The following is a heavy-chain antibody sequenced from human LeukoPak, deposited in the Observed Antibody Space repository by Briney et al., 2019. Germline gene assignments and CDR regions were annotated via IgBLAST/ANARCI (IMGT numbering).Heavy chain of an antibody. V-gene: IGHV1-69*05. D-gene: IGHD5-24*01. CDR2: IIPIFGTA. CDR1: GGTFSSYA. CDR3: ARDRGGYKNFDY. Sequence: GASVKVSCKASGGTFSSYAIIWVRQAPGQGLEWMGGIIPIFGTANYAQKFQGRVTITTDESTGTAYMELSSLRSEDTAVYYCARDRGGYKNFDYWGQGTLVTVSS. J-gene: IGHJ4*02.